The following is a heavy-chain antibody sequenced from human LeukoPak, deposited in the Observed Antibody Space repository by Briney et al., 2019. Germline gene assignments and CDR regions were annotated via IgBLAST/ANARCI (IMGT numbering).Heavy chain of an antibody. D-gene: IGHD3-22*01. CDR3: AKDPPHSDRSIYSDNS. CDR1: GFIFSNNI. J-gene: IGHJ4*02. V-gene: IGHV3-23*01. Sequence: AGGSLRLSCAASGFIFSNNIMNWVRQAPGKGLEWVSVISADGGDIYYADSVNGRFTIYRDNSKNTLHLQMDSLRAEDTAVYYCAKDPPHSDRSIYSDNSWGQGTLVTVSS. CDR2: ISADGGDI.